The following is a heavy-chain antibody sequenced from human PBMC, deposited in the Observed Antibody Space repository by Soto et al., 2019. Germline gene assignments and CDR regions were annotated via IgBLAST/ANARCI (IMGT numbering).Heavy chain of an antibody. V-gene: IGHV4-30-2*01. CDR1: GGSISSGGYS. J-gene: IGHJ4*02. Sequence: SETLSLTCAVSGGSISSGGYSWSWIRQPPGKGLEWIGYIYHSGSTYYNPSLKSRVTISVDKSKNQFSLKLTSVTAADTAVYYCARARATIAAAAIFDCWGQGTLVTVSS. D-gene: IGHD6-13*01. CDR2: IYHSGST. CDR3: ARARATIAAAAIFDC.